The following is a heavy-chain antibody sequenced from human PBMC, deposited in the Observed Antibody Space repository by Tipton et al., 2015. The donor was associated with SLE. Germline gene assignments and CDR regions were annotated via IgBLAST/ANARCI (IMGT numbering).Heavy chain of an antibody. J-gene: IGHJ6*03. V-gene: IGHV4-38-2*02. D-gene: IGHD6-13*01. CDR3: ARLGNV. CDR2: IYHSGST. CDR1: GDSITSGYY. Sequence: TLSLTCTVSGDSITSGYYWGWIRQPPGKGLEWIGSIYHSGSTSYNPSLRSRVTISVDTSNNQFSLKMRSVTAADTAVYYCARLGNVWGKGTTVTVSS.